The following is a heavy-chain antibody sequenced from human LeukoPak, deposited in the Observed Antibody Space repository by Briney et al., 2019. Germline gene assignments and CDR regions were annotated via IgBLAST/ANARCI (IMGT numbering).Heavy chain of an antibody. CDR1: GYTFTDYY. Sequence: AASVKVSCKASGYTFTDYYMHWVRQAPGQGFEWMGWINPNDGDTNYAQKFQGRVTMTRDTSISTAHMEVSRLRSDDTAVYYCARANFLYCSSSTCLSDYWGQGTLVTVSS. J-gene: IGHJ4*02. CDR3: ARANFLYCSSSTCLSDY. CDR2: INPNDGDT. D-gene: IGHD2-2*01. V-gene: IGHV1-2*02.